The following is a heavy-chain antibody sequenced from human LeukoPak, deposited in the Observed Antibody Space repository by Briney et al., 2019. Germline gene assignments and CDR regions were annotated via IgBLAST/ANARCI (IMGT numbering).Heavy chain of an antibody. D-gene: IGHD3-10*01. V-gene: IGHV1-8*01. CDR1: GYTFTTYD. CDR2: MNPNSGNT. Sequence: ASVKVSCKAPGYTFTTYDINWVRQATGQGLEWMGWMNPNSGNTGHAQKFQGRVIMTRNTSINTAYMELSSLRFDDTAFYYCARLGSRGDFWGQGTLVTVSS. CDR3: ARLGSRGDF. J-gene: IGHJ4*02.